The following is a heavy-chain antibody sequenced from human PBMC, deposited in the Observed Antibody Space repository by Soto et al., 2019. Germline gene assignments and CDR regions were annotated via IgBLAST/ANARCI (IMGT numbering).Heavy chain of an antibody. D-gene: IGHD6-19*01. CDR1: GFTFRSFG. CDR3: AKEIAVAGDLDQ. Sequence: GGSLILSCVASGFTFRSFGIHWVRQAPGKGLEWVGVISSDGETRYYAESVKGRFTISRDNSKNTLYLQMDSLRPEDTAVYYCAKEIAVAGDLDQWGHGTLVTVSS. J-gene: IGHJ4*01. V-gene: IGHV3-30*18. CDR2: ISSDGETR.